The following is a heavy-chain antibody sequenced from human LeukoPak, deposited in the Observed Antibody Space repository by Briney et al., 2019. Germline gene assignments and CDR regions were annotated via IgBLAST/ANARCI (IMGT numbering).Heavy chain of an antibody. CDR1: GVSISSGSYY. J-gene: IGHJ4*02. CDR2: IYTSGST. D-gene: IGHD3-3*01. V-gene: IGHV4-61*02. CDR3: AGYDFWSGYFNY. Sequence: PSETLSLTCTVSGVSISSGSYYWSWIRQPAGKGLEWIGRIYTSGSTNYNPSLKSRVTISVHTSKNQFSLKLSSVTAADTAVYYCAGYDFWSGYFNYWGQGTLVTVSS.